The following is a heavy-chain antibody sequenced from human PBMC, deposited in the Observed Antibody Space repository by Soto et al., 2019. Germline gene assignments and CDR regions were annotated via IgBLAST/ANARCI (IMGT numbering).Heavy chain of an antibody. CDR3: ARDPPRRTGTTGMDV. D-gene: IGHD1-7*01. Sequence: QVQLVQSGAEVKKPGSSVKVSCKASGGTFSSYAISWVRRAPGQGLEWMGGIIPIFGTTNYAQKFQGRVTITADESTSTAYMELSSLRSEDTAVYYCARDPPRRTGTTGMDVWGQGTTVTVSS. V-gene: IGHV1-69*01. CDR2: IIPIFGTT. J-gene: IGHJ6*02. CDR1: GGTFSSYA.